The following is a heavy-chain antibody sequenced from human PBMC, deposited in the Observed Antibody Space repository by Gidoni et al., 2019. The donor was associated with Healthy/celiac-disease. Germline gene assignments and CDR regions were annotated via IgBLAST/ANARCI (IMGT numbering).Heavy chain of an antibody. CDR1: GFTFSSYA. D-gene: IGHD1-26*01. J-gene: IGHJ6*02. V-gene: IGHV3-23*01. CDR3: AKADNPGNTDIVGEYRYYYYYGMDV. Sequence: EVQLLESGGGLVQPGGSLRLSCAASGFTFSSYAMRWVRQAPGKGLEWVSAIRGSGGSTYYADSVKGRFTISRDNSKNTLYLQMNSLRAEDTAVYYCAKADNPGNTDIVGEYRYYYYYGMDVWGQGTTVTVSS. CDR2: IRGSGGST.